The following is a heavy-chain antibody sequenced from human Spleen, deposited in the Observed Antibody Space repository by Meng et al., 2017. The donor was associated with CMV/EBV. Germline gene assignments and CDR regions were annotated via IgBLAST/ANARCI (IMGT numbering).Heavy chain of an antibody. CDR3: AKLVYSSGWDGDY. D-gene: IGHD6-19*01. V-gene: IGHV1-46*01. CDR1: GYTFTSYF. CDR2: VTPGSGRI. J-gene: IGHJ4*02. Sequence: ASGYTFTSYFMHWVRQAPGQGLEWMGIVTPGSGRITYAQKFQGRVTINTDESTSTAYMELRRLRYEDSAVYYCAKLVYSSGWDGDYWGQGTLVTVSS.